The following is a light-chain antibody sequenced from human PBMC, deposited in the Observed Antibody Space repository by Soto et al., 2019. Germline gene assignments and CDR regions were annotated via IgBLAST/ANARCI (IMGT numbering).Light chain of an antibody. V-gene: IGLV1-40*01. CDR1: SSNIGAGYD. Sequence: QSVLTQPPSVSGAPGQRVTISCTGTSSNIGAGYDVHWYQQLPGTAPKLLIYRNNKRPSGVPDRFSGSKSGTSASLAITGLQAEDEADYYCAAWDDSLRGHWAFGGGTKLTVL. CDR3: AAWDDSLRGHWA. CDR2: RNN. J-gene: IGLJ3*02.